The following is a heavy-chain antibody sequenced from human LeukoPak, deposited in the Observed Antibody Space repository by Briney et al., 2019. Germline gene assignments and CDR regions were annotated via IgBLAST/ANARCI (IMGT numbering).Heavy chain of an antibody. CDR2: IGGSGNNI. Sequence: GGSLRLSCSATGFTLSTYYINWVRQAPGKGLEWVSHIGGSGNNIYYADSVKVRFTIPRDNAKESVYLQMNSLRDEETAVYYCVRESGHYSDNSGFYPWGQGTLVTVSS. V-gene: IGHV3-48*02. D-gene: IGHD3-22*01. J-gene: IGHJ5*02. CDR3: VRESGHYSDNSGFYP. CDR1: GFTLSTYY.